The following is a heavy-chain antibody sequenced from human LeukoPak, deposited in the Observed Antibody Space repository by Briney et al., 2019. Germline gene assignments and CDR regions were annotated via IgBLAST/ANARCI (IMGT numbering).Heavy chain of an antibody. CDR2: ISSSGSTI. Sequence: MTGGSLRLSCAASGFTFSDYYMSWIRQAPGKGLEWVSYISSSGSTIYYADSVKGRFTISRDNAKNSLYLQMNSLRAEDTAVYYCAREEWEWRFLEWSQYYFDYWGQGTLVTVSS. CDR3: AREEWEWRFLEWSQYYFDY. J-gene: IGHJ4*02. CDR1: GFTFSDYY. D-gene: IGHD3-3*01. V-gene: IGHV3-11*01.